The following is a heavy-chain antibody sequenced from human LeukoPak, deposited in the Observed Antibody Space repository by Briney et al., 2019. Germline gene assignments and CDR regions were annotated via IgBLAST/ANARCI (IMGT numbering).Heavy chain of an antibody. CDR3: ARVHCRGGSCYSDY. CDR2: INPNSGGT. J-gene: IGHJ4*02. V-gene: IGHV1-2*02. D-gene: IGHD2-15*01. Sequence: ASVKVSCKASGCTFTGYYMHWVRQAPGQGLEWMGWINPNSGGTNYAQKFQGRVTMTRDTSISTAYMELSRLRSDDTAVYYCARVHCRGGSCYSDYWGQGTLVTVSS. CDR1: GCTFTGYY.